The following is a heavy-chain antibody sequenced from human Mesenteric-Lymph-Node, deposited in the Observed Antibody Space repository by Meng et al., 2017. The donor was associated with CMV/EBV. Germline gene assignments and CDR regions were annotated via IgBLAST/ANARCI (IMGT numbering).Heavy chain of an antibody. Sequence: SETLSLTCTVSGYSISSGYYWGWIRQPPGKGLEWIGSIYHSGSTYYNPSLESRVTISVDTSKNQFSLKLSSVTAADTAVYYCARRRRDGDYGWYFDVWGRGTLVTVSS. J-gene: IGHJ2*01. CDR2: IYHSGST. CDR1: GYSISSGYY. V-gene: IGHV4-38-2*02. CDR3: ARRRRDGDYGWYFDV. D-gene: IGHD4-17*01.